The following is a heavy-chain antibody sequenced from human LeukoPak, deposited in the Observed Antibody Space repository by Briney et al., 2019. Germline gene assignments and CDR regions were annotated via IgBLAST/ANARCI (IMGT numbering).Heavy chain of an antibody. V-gene: IGHV4-31*03. CDR3: ARCFGSTSWGFDY. J-gene: IGHJ4*02. Sequence: APQTLSLTCTVSGGSISSGGYYWSWIRQHPGKGLEWIGYIYYSGSTYYNPSLKSRVTISVDTSKNQFSLKLSSVTAADTAVYYCARCFGSTSWGFDYWGQGTLVTVSS. CDR1: GGSISSGGYY. CDR2: IYYSGST. D-gene: IGHD2-2*01.